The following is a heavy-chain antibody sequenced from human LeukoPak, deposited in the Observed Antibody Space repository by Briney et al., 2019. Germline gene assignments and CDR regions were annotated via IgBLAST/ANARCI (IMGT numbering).Heavy chain of an antibody. CDR3: ARKENILTGHYDH. V-gene: IGHV3-21*01. Sequence: PGGSLRLSCAASGFTFSSYTMNWVRQAPGKGLEWVSSISSDSNYIYYADSVKGRFTISRDNAWNSLYLQMNSLRAEDTAVYYCARKENILTGHYDHWGQGTLVTVAS. CDR2: ISSDSNYI. D-gene: IGHD3-9*01. J-gene: IGHJ5*02. CDR1: GFTFSSYT.